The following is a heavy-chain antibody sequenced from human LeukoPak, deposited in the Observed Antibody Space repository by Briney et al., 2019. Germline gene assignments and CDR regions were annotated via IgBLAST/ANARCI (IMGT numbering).Heavy chain of an antibody. CDR1: GFMFSDYA. D-gene: IGHD3-3*01. V-gene: IGHV3-23*01. CDR3: AKDPRPYYDVPVGY. Sequence: GGSLRLSCVASGFMFSDYAMSWVRQAPGKGLEGGSSISSRGGTTFCADSVKGRFTISRDLFKKTMHLEMKAMRAEDTAVYYCAKDPRPYYDVPVGYWGQGTLVTVSP. CDR2: ISSRGGTT. J-gene: IGHJ4*02.